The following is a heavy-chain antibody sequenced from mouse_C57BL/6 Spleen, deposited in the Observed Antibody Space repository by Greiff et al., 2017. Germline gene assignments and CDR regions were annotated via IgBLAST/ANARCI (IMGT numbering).Heavy chain of an antibody. CDR1: GYSITSGYY. V-gene: IGHV3-6*01. D-gene: IGHD1-1*01. CDR2: ISYDGSN. CDR3: ARDGVGSTAFAY. J-gene: IGHJ3*01. Sequence: EVQRVESGPGLVKPSQSLSLTCSVTGYSITSGYYWNWIRQFPGNKLEWMGYISYDGSNNYNPSLKNRISITRDTSKNQFFLKLNSVTPEDTATYYCARDGVGSTAFAYWGQGTLVTVSA.